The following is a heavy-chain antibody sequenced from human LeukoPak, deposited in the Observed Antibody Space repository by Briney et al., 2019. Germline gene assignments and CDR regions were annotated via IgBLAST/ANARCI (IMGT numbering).Heavy chain of an antibody. V-gene: IGHV3-23*01. CDR1: GLTFSSYA. Sequence: GGSLRLSCAASGLTFSSYAMNWVRQAPGKRLEWVSAISSSGGSTYYADSVKGQFTISRDNSKNTLYLQMNSLRAEDTAVYYCAKDDLYGSGSNPYFDYWGQGTLVTVSS. CDR3: AKDDLYGSGSNPYFDY. J-gene: IGHJ4*02. D-gene: IGHD3-10*01. CDR2: ISSSGGST.